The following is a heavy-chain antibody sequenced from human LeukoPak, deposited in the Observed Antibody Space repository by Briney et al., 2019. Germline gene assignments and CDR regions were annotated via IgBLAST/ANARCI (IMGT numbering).Heavy chain of an antibody. CDR1: GFTFSNCA. Sequence: GGSLRLSCSASGFTFSNCAMHCFLRARGKGLEHVSSISRDGATTHYADSGGGRLPISSDNSKNTLCLKISSLRAADTAVYYCVTGDTNSHYYGMELWGPGNTVSVSS. D-gene: IGHD2-21*01. CDR3: VTGDTNSHYYGMEL. CDR2: ISRDGATT. J-gene: IGHJ6*02. V-gene: IGHV3-64D*09.